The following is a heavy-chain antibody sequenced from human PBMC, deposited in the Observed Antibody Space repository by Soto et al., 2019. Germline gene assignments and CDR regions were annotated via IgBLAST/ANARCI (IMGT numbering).Heavy chain of an antibody. J-gene: IGHJ5*02. CDR1: GFVFNGAW. CDR3: AAMARDPPPP. CDR2: IKSGSYAGAA. V-gene: IGHV3-15*07. Sequence: GGALRLSCVASGFVFNGAWMNWGRQAPGTGLEWGGRIKSGSYAGAADYAAPGKGRFTISRDDSKNMLYLQMNKLKIEDTAVYYCAAMARDPPPPGGQGILVTVSS.